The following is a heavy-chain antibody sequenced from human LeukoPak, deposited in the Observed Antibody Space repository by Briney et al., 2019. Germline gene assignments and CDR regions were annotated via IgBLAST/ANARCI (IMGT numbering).Heavy chain of an antibody. V-gene: IGHV3-23*01. J-gene: IGHJ4*02. Sequence: GGSLRLSCSASGFTFRSFALHWVRQAPGKGLQWVSAISGSGGSTYYADSVKGRFTISRDNSGNTLYLQMNSLRAEDTAIYYCKMGDGSPPLGQWGQGTLVTVSS. CDR2: ISGSGGST. CDR1: GFTFRSFA. CDR3: KMGDGSPPLGQ. D-gene: IGHD5-24*01.